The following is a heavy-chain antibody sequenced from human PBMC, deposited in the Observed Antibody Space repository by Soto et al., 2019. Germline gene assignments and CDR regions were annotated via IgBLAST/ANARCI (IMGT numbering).Heavy chain of an antibody. J-gene: IGHJ6*02. CDR2: IYYSEST. CDR3: AREGYYGSGSRDTQAYYYYYGMDV. V-gene: IGHV4-31*03. D-gene: IGHD3-10*01. CDR1: GGSISSGGYY. Sequence: TLSLTCTVSGGSISSGGYYWSWIRQHPGKGLEWIGYIYYSESTYYNPSLKSRVTISVDTSKNQFSLKLSSVTAADTAVYYCAREGYYGSGSRDTQAYYYYYGMDVWGQGTTVTVS.